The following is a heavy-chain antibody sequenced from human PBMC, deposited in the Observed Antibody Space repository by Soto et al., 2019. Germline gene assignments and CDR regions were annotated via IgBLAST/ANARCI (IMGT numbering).Heavy chain of an antibody. CDR1: GFTVSSNY. V-gene: IGHV3-66*01. J-gene: IGHJ4*02. CDR3: ARDVIAAADYY. Sequence: HPGGSLRLSCAASGFTVSSNYMSWVRQAPGKGLEWVSVIYSGGSTYYADSVKGRFTISRDHSKNTLYLQMNNLRAEDTAVYYCARDVIAAADYYWGQGALVTVSS. D-gene: IGHD6-13*01. CDR2: IYSGGST.